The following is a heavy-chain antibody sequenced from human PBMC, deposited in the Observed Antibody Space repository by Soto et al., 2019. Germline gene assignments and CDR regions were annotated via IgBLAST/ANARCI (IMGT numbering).Heavy chain of an antibody. CDR1: GGTFSSYA. Sequence: AASVKVSCKASGGTFSSYAISWVRQAPGQGLGWMGGIIPIFGTANYAQKFQGRVTITADESTSTAYMELSSLRSEDTAVYYCARDREDYDILTGETNYYYGMDVWGQGTTVTVSS. V-gene: IGHV1-69*13. D-gene: IGHD3-9*01. CDR3: ARDREDYDILTGETNYYYGMDV. CDR2: IIPIFGTA. J-gene: IGHJ6*02.